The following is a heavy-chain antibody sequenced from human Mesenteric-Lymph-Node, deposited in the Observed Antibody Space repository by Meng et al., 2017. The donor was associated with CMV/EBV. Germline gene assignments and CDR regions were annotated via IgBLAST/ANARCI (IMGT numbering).Heavy chain of an antibody. Sequence: GGSLRLSCVGSGFTSSRLERNWVGQAPGEGLEWIPYISSSGGDKRYADSLKGRFTISRDNAQNSLYLQLNSLRAEDTAIYYCARDSGSPPVVTPADSAFDIWGQGTMVTVSS. CDR2: ISSSGGDK. J-gene: IGHJ3*02. D-gene: IGHD2-21*02. CDR3: ARDSGSPPVVTPADSAFDI. CDR1: GFTSSRLE. V-gene: IGHV3-48*03.